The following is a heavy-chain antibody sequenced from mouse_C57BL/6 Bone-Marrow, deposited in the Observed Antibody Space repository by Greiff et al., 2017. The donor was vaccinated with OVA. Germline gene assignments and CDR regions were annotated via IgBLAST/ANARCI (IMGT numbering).Heavy chain of an antibody. Sequence: VQLKESGPGLVKPSQSLSLTCSVTGYSITSGYYWNWIRQFPGNKLEWMGYISYDGSNNYNPSLKNRITSTRDTSNNQFFLKFNSVTTEDTATYYCAREVVAPYWYFDVWGTGTTVTVSS. CDR2: ISYDGSN. J-gene: IGHJ1*03. D-gene: IGHD1-1*01. CDR3: AREVVAPYWYFDV. CDR1: GYSITSGYY. V-gene: IGHV3-6*01.